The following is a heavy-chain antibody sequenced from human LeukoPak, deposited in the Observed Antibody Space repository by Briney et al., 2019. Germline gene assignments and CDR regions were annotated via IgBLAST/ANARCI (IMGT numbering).Heavy chain of an antibody. V-gene: IGHV4-59*12. CDR3: ARRSGSYYNYFDY. D-gene: IGHD1-26*01. J-gene: IGHJ4*02. CDR1: GGSISSYY. Sequence: SETLSLTCTVSGGSISSYYWSWIRQPPGKGLEWIGYIYYSGSTNYNPSLKSRVTISVDTSKNQFSLKLSSVTAADTAVYYCARRSGSYYNYFDYWGQGTLVTVSS. CDR2: IYYSGST.